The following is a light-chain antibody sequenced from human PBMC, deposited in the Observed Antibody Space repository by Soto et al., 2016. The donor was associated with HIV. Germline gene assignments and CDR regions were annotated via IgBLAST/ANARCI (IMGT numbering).Light chain of an antibody. CDR1: QSIGRF. CDR2: DAS. Sequence: DIQMTQSPSSLSASVGDRVSITCRASQSIGRFLNWYQQISGKAPNLLIYDASTLQSGVPSRFSGSGSGTEFTLTISSLQPDDFATYYCQQYNSYPYTFGQGTKLEIK. CDR3: QQYNSYPYT. J-gene: IGKJ2*01. V-gene: IGKV1-5*01.